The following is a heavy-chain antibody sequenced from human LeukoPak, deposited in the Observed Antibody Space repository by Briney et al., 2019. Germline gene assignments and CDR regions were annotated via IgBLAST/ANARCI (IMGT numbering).Heavy chain of an antibody. D-gene: IGHD3-22*01. V-gene: IGHV3-23*01. CDR2: ISGSGGST. CDR3: AKRNYYDSSGYPS. J-gene: IGHJ5*02. CDR1: GFTVSSNY. Sequence: GGSLRLSCAASGFTVSSNYMSWVRQAPGKGLEWVSAISGSGGSTYYADSVKGRFTISRDNSKNTLYLQMNSLRAEDTAVYYCAKRNYYDSSGYPSWGQGTLVTVSS.